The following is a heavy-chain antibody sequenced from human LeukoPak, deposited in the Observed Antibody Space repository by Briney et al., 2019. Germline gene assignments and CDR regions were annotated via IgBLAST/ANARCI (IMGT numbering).Heavy chain of an antibody. Sequence: GASVKVSCEASGYTLIGYYMHWVRQAPGQGLEWMGWINPNSGGTNYAQNFQGRGTMPRDTSIGTDYMEMSSLRSDDTAVYYCARGYCSTASCYPSGWFDPWGQGTLVTVSS. V-gene: IGHV1-2*02. D-gene: IGHD2-2*01. CDR2: INPNSGGT. J-gene: IGHJ5*02. CDR3: ARGYCSTASCYPSGWFDP. CDR1: GYTLIGYY.